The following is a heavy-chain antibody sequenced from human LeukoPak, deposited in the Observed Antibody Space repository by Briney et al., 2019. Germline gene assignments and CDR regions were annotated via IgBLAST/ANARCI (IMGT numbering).Heavy chain of an antibody. V-gene: IGHV3-23*01. D-gene: IGHD2-15*01. CDR2: ISGSGGGST. Sequence: GGSLRLSCAASGFTFSSYEMNWVRQAPGKGLEWVSTISGSGGGSTYYADSVKGRFTVSRDNSKNTLYLQMNNLRADDTAVYYCARDQSVVAPPDGFDYWGQGTLVTVSS. CDR1: GFTFSSYE. J-gene: IGHJ4*02. CDR3: ARDQSVVAPPDGFDY.